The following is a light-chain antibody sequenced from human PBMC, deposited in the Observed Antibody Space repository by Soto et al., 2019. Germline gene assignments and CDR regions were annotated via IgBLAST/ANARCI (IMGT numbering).Light chain of an antibody. J-gene: IGLJ1*01. CDR3: SSYTSSSTHNYV. V-gene: IGLV2-14*01. CDR1: SSDVGGHNY. CDR2: EVS. Sequence: QSVLTQPASVSGSPGQSITISCTGTSSDVGGHNYVSWYQQHPGKAPKLMIYEVSNRPSGVSNRFSGSKSGNTASLTISGLKAEDEADYYCSSYTSSSTHNYVFGPGTKXTV.